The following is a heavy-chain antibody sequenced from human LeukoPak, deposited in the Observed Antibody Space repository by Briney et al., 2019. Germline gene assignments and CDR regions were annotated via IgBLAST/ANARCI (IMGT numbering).Heavy chain of an antibody. D-gene: IGHD2-8*01. J-gene: IGHJ4*02. V-gene: IGHV3-21*01. CDR1: GFTFSSYS. Sequence: GGSLRLSCAASGFTFSSYSMNWFRQAPGKGLEWVSSISSSSSYIYYADSVKGRFTISRDNAKNSLYLQMNSLRAEDTAVYYCARLNIVLMVYAVDYWGQGTLVTVSS. CDR2: ISSSSSYI. CDR3: ARLNIVLMVYAVDY.